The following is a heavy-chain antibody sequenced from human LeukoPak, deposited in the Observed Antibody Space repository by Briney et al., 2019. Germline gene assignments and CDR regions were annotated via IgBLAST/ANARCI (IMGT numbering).Heavy chain of an antibody. CDR3: TTPAFLGKSPYGLDV. Sequence: GGSLRLSCAASGVTFSNAWMSWVRQAPGKGLEWVGRIKTITDDGTTDYAAPVTGRFTISRDDSKNMLFLQMNTLKTEDTAVYYCTTPAFLGKSPYGLDVWGQGTTVTVSS. CDR1: GVTFSNAW. CDR2: IKTITDDGTT. J-gene: IGHJ6*02. D-gene: IGHD3-3*01. V-gene: IGHV3-15*01.